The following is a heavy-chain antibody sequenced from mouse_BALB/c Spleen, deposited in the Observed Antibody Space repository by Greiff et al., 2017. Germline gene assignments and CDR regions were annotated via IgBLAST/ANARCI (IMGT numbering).Heavy chain of an antibody. CDR1: GFSLTSYG. Sequence: VHLVESGPGLVAPSQSLSITCTVSGFSLTSYGVHWVRQPPGKGLEWLGVIWAGGSTNYNSALMSRLSISKDNSKSQVFLKMNSLQTDDTAMYYCARVPNYYGSSYWYFDVWGAGTTVTVSS. J-gene: IGHJ1*01. D-gene: IGHD1-1*01. CDR3: ARVPNYYGSSYWYFDV. V-gene: IGHV2-9*02. CDR2: IWAGGST.